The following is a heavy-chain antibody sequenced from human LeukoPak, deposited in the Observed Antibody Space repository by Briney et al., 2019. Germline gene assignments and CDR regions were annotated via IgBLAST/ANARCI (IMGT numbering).Heavy chain of an antibody. CDR1: GXXISSYY. CDR2: IYYSGST. J-gene: IGHJ4*02. CDR3: ARAGSGYHRDFDY. D-gene: IGHD3-22*01. V-gene: IGHV4-59*01. Sequence: SETLSLTCTVSGXXISSYYWSWIRQPPXXXXXXXGYIYYSGSTNYNPSLKSRVTISVDTSKNQFSLKLSSVTAADTAVYYCARAGSGYHRDFDYWGQGTLVTVSS.